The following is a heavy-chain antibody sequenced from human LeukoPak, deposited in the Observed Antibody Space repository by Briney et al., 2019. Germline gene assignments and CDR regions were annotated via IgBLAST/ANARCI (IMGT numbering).Heavy chain of an antibody. V-gene: IGHV3-74*01. Sequence: GGSLRLSCAASGFTLSSYWIHWVRQAPGKGLVWVSYINPDGSSTNYADSVKGRFTVSRDNAENTLYLQMNSLRVEDTAVYYCASGCINGVCYGRMGGQGSMVTVSS. CDR2: INPDGSST. D-gene: IGHD2-8*01. CDR1: GFTLSSYW. J-gene: IGHJ3*01. CDR3: ASGCINGVCYGRM.